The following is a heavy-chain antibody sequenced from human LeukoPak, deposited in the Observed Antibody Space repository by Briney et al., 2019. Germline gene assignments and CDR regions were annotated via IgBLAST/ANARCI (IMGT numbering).Heavy chain of an antibody. CDR2: INPNNGGT. D-gene: IGHD3-10*01. CDR3: ARVARVIIMGSSGMDV. J-gene: IGHJ6*02. CDR1: GYTFTDYY. V-gene: IGHV1-2*02. Sequence: GASVKVSCKASGYTFTDYYMHWVRQAPGQGLEWLGWINPNNGGTKYAQEFQGRVTMARDTSISTAYMELSRLRSNDTAVYYCARVARVIIMGSSGMDVWGQGTTVTVSS.